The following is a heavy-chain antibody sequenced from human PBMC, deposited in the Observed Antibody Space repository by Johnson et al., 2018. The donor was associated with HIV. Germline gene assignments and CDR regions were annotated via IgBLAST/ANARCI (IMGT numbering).Heavy chain of an antibody. V-gene: IGHV3-33*01. Sequence: QVQLVESGGGVVQPGRSLRLSCAASGFTFSSHGMHWVRQAPGKGLEWVAVIWYDGSTKYYADSVKGRFTISRDNSKNTLYLQMNSLRAEDTAVYYCARGSYYDSSGDAFDIWGQGTMVTVSS. D-gene: IGHD3-22*01. CDR2: IWYDGSTK. CDR1: GFTFSSHG. J-gene: IGHJ3*02. CDR3: ARGSYYDSSGDAFDI.